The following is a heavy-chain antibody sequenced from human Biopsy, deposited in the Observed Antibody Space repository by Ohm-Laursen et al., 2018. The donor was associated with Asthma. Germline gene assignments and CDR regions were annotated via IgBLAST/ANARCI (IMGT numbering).Heavy chain of an antibody. CDR3: ASDFPKDYVRYNFQF. CDR1: GYSLTALY. V-gene: IGHV1-24*01. J-gene: IGHJ4*02. Sequence: ASAWASCKLSGYSLTALYMQWVRMAPGPGLVWTGGHDHEEGGTVNAWRFQGRVTMTEDTSTDTAYMELSSLSSDDTAVYYCASDFPKDYVRYNFQFWGQGTLVTVSS. D-gene: IGHD4-17*01. CDR2: HDHEEGGT.